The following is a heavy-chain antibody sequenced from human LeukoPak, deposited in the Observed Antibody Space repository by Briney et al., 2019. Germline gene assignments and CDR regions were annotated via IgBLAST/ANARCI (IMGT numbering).Heavy chain of an antibody. CDR2: IGGSGTRT. Sequence: GGSLRLSCTASGFSISNYEMNWVRQAPGKGLEWVSGIGGSGTRTYYADSVKGRFTISRDNSKNTLYLQMNSLRDEDTAVYYCAKDSHWILFDDWGQGTLVTVSS. D-gene: IGHD2-2*03. CDR3: AKDSHWILFDD. V-gene: IGHV3-23*01. J-gene: IGHJ4*02. CDR1: GFSISNYE.